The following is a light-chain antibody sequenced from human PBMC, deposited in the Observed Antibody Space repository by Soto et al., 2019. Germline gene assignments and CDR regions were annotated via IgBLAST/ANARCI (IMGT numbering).Light chain of an antibody. Sequence: QSALTQPHSVSGSPGQSVTISGTATGSDFCGFIYVSWYQQHPGEAPKLIMYDVTTRPSGVPARFSGSKSDNTASLTISGLQADDEAHYFCCSNAATFSWVFGVGTTLPVL. J-gene: IGLJ3*02. CDR1: GSDFCGFIY. V-gene: IGLV2-11*01. CDR3: CSNAATFSWV. CDR2: DVT.